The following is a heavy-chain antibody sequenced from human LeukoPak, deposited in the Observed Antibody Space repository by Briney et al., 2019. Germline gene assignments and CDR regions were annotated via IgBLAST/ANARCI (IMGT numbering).Heavy chain of an antibody. J-gene: IGHJ4*02. CDR3: ARWADGGYDY. Sequence: SVKVSCKASGYTFIGENIHWVRQAPGQGLEWMGRIIPILGIANYAQKFQGRVTITADKSTSTAYMELSSLRSEDTAVYYCARWADGGYDYWGQGTLVTVSS. CDR2: IIPILGIA. V-gene: IGHV1-69*02. CDR1: GYTFIGEN. D-gene: IGHD4-17*01.